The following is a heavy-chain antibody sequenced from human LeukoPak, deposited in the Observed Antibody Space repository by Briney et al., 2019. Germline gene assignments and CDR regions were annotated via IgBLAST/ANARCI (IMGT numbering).Heavy chain of an antibody. D-gene: IGHD1-1*01. Sequence: SETLSLTCTVSGDSINSHTYYWAWIRQPPGKGLEWIGSVYYSGSTDYNPSLLSRVTISIDTSMNQFSLKLTSVTAADTAVYYCARYAGYRTAPSYFDYWGQGTLVTVSS. V-gene: IGHV4-39*07. CDR2: VYYSGST. CDR3: ARYAGYRTAPSYFDY. J-gene: IGHJ4*02. CDR1: GDSINSHTYY.